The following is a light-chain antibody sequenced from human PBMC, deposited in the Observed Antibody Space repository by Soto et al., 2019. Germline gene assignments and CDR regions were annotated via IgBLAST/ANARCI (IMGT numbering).Light chain of an antibody. CDR1: QSVGSNY. CDR3: QQYCSSPPYT. Sequence: EIVLTQSPGTLSLSPGERATLSCRASQSVGSNYLAWYQQKPGQAPRLLIYGASSRASGIPDRFSGSGSGTDFTLTISRLEPEDFAVYYCQQYCSSPPYTFGQGTKLAIK. CDR2: GAS. J-gene: IGKJ2*01. V-gene: IGKV3-20*01.